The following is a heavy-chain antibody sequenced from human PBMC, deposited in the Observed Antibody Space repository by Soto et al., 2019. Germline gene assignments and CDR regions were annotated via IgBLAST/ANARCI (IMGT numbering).Heavy chain of an antibody. CDR2: ISYDGSNK. J-gene: IGHJ4*02. Sequence: GGSLRLSCAASGFTFSSYGMHWVRQAPGKGLEWVAVISYDGSNKYYADSVKGRFTISRDNSKNTLYLQMNSLRAEDTAVYYCAKDRSSHYDFWSGPFDYWGQGTLVTVSS. D-gene: IGHD3-3*01. CDR1: GFTFSSYG. CDR3: AKDRSSHYDFWSGPFDY. V-gene: IGHV3-30*18.